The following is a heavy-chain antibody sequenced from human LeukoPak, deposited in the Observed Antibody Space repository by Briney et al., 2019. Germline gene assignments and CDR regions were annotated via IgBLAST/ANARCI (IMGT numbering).Heavy chain of an antibody. CDR3: AKPMFPGPGSTSPIDY. D-gene: IGHD2-2*01. CDR1: GFTFSAYE. Sequence: PGGSLRLSCAVSGFTFSAYEMNWFRQAPGKGLEWVSAVSGSGGSTYYADSVKGRFTISRDNSKNTLYLQMNSLRAEDTAVYYCAKPMFPGPGSTSPIDYWGQGTLVTVSS. V-gene: IGHV3-23*01. CDR2: VSGSGGST. J-gene: IGHJ4*02.